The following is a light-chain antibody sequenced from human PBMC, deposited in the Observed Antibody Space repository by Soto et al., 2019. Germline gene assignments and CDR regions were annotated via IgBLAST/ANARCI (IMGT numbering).Light chain of an antibody. V-gene: IGLV1-40*01. CDR2: AND. J-gene: IGLJ3*02. CDR1: SSNLGTGYD. CDR3: QSYDISLSAWV. Sequence: QSVLTQRPSVSGAPGQKVTISCTGSSSNLGTGYDVHWYQQYPGRAPKLLIYANDKRPSGVPDRISGSKSGTSASLAMTGLQAEDEAGYYCQSYDISLSAWVFGGGTKLTVL.